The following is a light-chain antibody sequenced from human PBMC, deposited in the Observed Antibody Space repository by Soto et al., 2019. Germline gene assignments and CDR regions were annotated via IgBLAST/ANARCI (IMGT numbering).Light chain of an antibody. V-gene: IGLV1-44*01. J-gene: IGLJ1*01. CDR3: AVWDDSQNGFFA. CDR1: RSNIGSHA. Sequence: QSVLTQPPSASGAPGQRVTISSSGSRSNIGSHAVSWYQQLPGKAPKLLIYDNNQRPSGVTDRFSASKSGTSASLAISGLQSEDEADYYCAVWDDSQNGFFAFGTGTKLTVL. CDR2: DNN.